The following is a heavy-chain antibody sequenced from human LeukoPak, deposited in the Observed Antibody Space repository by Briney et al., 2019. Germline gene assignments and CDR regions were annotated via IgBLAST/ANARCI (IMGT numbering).Heavy chain of an antibody. J-gene: IGHJ4*02. CDR3: ANERGYNFGYPFDY. D-gene: IGHD5-18*01. CDR2: IPNDGTKT. Sequence: GGSLRLSCAASGFSFSSYAMHWVRQAPGKGLEWVAAIPNDGTKTYYADSVKGRFTISRDNSKNTLYLQMNSLRAEDTAVYYCANERGYNFGYPFDYWGQGTLVTVSS. V-gene: IGHV3-30-3*02. CDR1: GFSFSSYA.